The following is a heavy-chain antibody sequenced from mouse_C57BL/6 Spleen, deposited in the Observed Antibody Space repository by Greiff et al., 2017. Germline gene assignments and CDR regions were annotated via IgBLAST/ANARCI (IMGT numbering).Heavy chain of an antibody. Sequence: QVQLQQPGAELVMPGASVKLSCKASGYTFTSYWMHWVKQRPGQGLEWIGEIDPSDSYTNYNQKFKGKSTLTVDKSSSTAYMQLSSLTSEDSAVYYGARIYYDYDGRYFDYWGQGTTLTVSS. CDR1: GYTFTSYW. J-gene: IGHJ2*01. D-gene: IGHD2-4*01. CDR3: ARIYYDYDGRYFDY. CDR2: IDPSDSYT. V-gene: IGHV1-69*01.